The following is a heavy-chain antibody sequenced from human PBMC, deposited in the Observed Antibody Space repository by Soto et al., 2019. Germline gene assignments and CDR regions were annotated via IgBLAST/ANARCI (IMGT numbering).Heavy chain of an antibody. V-gene: IGHV4-4*07. D-gene: IGHD2-2*01. CDR2: ISTSGTT. CDR1: GASISSYF. Sequence: PSETRSLTCTVSGASISSYFWTWIRQPAGKGLDWIGRISTSGTTNYNPSLKSRVTMSADTSKNHFSLNLSSVTAADTAVDYCAREDGPARWVEPWANGPLLTVS. J-gene: IGHJ5*02. CDR3: AREDGPARWVEP.